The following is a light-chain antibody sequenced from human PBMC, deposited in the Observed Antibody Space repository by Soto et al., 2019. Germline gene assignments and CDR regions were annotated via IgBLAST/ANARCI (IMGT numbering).Light chain of an antibody. J-gene: IGKJ1*01. CDR1: QTVRSN. Sequence: EIVMSQSPATLSVSQGGRATLSCRASQTVRSNLAWYQQKPGQAPRLLIYGASTRATGIPARFSGSGSGTEFTLTISSLQSEDFAVYYCQQYNNWRWTFGQGTKV. V-gene: IGKV3-15*01. CDR3: QQYNNWRWT. CDR2: GAS.